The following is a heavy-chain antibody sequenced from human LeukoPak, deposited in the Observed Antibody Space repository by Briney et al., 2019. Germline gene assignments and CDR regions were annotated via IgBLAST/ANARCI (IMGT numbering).Heavy chain of an antibody. V-gene: IGHV4-39*01. J-gene: IGHJ4*02. CDR2: IYYSGST. CDR1: GGSISSSSYY. CDR3: ASSNRITMIVVVFVY. D-gene: IGHD3-22*01. Sequence: SETLSLTCTVSGGSISSSSYYWGWIRQPPGKGLEWIGSIYYSGSTYYNPSLKSRVTISVDTSKNQFSLKLSSVTAADTAVYYCASSNRITMIVVVFVYWGQGTLVTVSS.